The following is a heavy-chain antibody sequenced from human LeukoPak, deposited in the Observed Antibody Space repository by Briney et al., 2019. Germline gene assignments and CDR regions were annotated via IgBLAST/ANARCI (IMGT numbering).Heavy chain of an antibody. V-gene: IGHV3-23*01. CDR2: ISAGGGSI. D-gene: IGHD2-21*02. CDR1: GFTFSSYT. J-gene: IGHJ4*02. Sequence: GGSLRLSCAVSGFTFSSYTMSWVRQAPGKGLEWVSGISAGGGSIYYADSVKGRFTISRDNSKNTLYLQMNSLRAEDTAVYYCAKENLFTGGDSGFYFDYWGQGTLVTVSS. CDR3: AKENLFTGGDSGFYFDY.